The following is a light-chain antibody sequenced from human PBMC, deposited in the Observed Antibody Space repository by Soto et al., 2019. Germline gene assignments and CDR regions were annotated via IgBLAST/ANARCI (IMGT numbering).Light chain of an antibody. CDR1: SSDVGGYNH. J-gene: IGLJ1*01. CDR2: DDS. Sequence: QSALPQPASVSGSPGQSITISCTGTSSDVGGYNHVSWYHHHPGKAPKLLIYDDSHRPSGVSNRFSGSKSGNTASLTISGLQAEDEADYYCSSYTSNSHYVFGTGTKVTVL. V-gene: IGLV2-14*03. CDR3: SSYTSNSHYV.